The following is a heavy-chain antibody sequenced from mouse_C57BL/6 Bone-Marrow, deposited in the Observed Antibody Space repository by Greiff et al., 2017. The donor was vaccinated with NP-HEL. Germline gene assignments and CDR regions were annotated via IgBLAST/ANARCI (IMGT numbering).Heavy chain of an antibody. J-gene: IGHJ2*01. CDR1: GYTFTSYW. CDR3: GRPLTQDY. Sequence: QVHVKQSGAELVKPGASVKLSCKASGYTFTSYWMHWVKQRPGQGLEWIGMIHPNSGSTNYNEKFKSKATLTVDKSSSTAYMQLSSLTSEDSAVYYCGRPLTQDYWGQGTTLPVSS. V-gene: IGHV1-64*01. CDR2: IHPNSGST.